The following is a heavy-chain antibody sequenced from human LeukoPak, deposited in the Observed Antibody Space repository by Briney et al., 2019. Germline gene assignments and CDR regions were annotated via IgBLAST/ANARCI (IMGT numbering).Heavy chain of an antibody. CDR3: AKDCGTGPFACSH. Sequence: SQTLSLTCAISGDSVPSNIAAWNWIRQSPSRGPEWLGRTYYRSKWYNDYAVSVRSRITIDPDTSKNQFSLQLNSVTPEDTAVYYCAKDCGTGPFACSHWGQGTLVTVSS. CDR1: GDSVPSNIAA. J-gene: IGHJ4*02. D-gene: IGHD2-15*01. V-gene: IGHV6-1*01. CDR2: TYYRSKWYN.